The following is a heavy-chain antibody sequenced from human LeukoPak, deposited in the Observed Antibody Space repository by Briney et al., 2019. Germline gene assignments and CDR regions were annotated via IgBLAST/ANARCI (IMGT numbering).Heavy chain of an antibody. D-gene: IGHD2-2*01. CDR3: AKGGPVVPAAKLEGYAFDI. Sequence: KSGGSLRLSCAASGFTFSSYAMSWVRQAPGKGLEWVSAISGSGGSTYYADSVKGRFTISRDNSKNTLYLQMNSLRAEDTAVYYCAKGGPVVPAAKLEGYAFDIWGQGTMVTVSS. CDR2: ISGSGGST. CDR1: GFTFSSYA. V-gene: IGHV3-23*01. J-gene: IGHJ3*02.